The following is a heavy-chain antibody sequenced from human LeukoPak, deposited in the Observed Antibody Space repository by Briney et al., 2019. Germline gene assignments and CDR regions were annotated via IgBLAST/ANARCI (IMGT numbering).Heavy chain of an antibody. D-gene: IGHD3-10*01. CDR1: GFTFSSYW. CDR2: ISSSSGSI. V-gene: IGHV3-48*04. CDR3: AKDVLRVSYYFDY. J-gene: IGHJ4*02. Sequence: GGSLRLSCGASGFTFSSYWMTWVRQAPGKGLEWVSFISSSSGSIYYADSVKGRITISRDNAKNSLYLQMNSLRAEDTAVYYCAKDVLRVSYYFDYWGQGTLVTVSS.